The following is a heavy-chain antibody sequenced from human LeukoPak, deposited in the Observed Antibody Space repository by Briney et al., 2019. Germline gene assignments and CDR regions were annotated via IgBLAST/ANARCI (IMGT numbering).Heavy chain of an antibody. Sequence: ASVKVSCKASGYTFTAYFLHWVRQAPGQELEWMGWINPNSGDTNYAQRFQGRVTMTRDTSITTAYMELSRLTSDDTAMYYCARDRMGDCAATSCYLAYWGQGTLVTVSS. D-gene: IGHD2-2*01. CDR1: GYTFTAYF. CDR3: ARDRMGDCAATSCYLAY. V-gene: IGHV1-2*02. J-gene: IGHJ4*02. CDR2: INPNSGDT.